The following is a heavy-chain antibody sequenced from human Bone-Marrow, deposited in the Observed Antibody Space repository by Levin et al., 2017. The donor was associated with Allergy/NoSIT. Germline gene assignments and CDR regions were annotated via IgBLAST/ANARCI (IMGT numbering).Heavy chain of an antibody. CDR1: GFTLRSYW. Sequence: PGGSLRLSCSASGFTLRSYWMHWVRQAPGKGLMWISGMNSDGSRTNHADSVKGRFTISRDNSKDTLYLQMTRLRVEDTAVYFCVRGRPALDNIYYNYKGMDVWGQGAPVTVSS. J-gene: IGHJ6*02. CDR2: MNSDGSRT. D-gene: IGHD1-1*01. V-gene: IGHV3-74*01. CDR3: VRGRPALDNIYYNYKGMDV.